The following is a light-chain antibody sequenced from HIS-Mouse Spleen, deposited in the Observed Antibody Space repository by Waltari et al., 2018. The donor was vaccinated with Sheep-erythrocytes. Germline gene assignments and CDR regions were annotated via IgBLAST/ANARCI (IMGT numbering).Light chain of an antibody. CDR3: CSYAGSYNHV. Sequence: QSALTQPHSVSGSPGQSVPISCTGTSSDVGGYNYVSWYQQHPGKAPKLMIYDVSKRPSGVPDRFSGSKSGNTASLTISGLQAEDEADYYCCSYAGSYNHVFATGTKVTVL. CDR2: DVS. CDR1: SSDVGGYNY. J-gene: IGLJ1*01. V-gene: IGLV2-11*01.